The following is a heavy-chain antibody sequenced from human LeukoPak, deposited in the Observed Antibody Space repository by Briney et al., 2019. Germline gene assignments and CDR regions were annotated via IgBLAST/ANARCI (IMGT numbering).Heavy chain of an antibody. CDR2: INPSGGST. CDR1: GYTFTSYY. Sequence: ASVKVSCKASGYTFTSYYMHWVRQAPAQGLEWMGIINPSGGSTSYAQKFQGRVTMTRDTSTSTVYMELSSPRSEDTAVYYCARGGPIDCMDVWGQGTTVTVSS. D-gene: IGHD3-16*02. J-gene: IGHJ6*02. CDR3: ARGGPIDCMDV. V-gene: IGHV1-46*01.